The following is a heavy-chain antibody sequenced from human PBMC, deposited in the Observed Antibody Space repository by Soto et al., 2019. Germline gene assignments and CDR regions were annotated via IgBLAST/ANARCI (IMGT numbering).Heavy chain of an antibody. CDR1: GFTFSSYG. V-gene: IGHV3-30*18. J-gene: IGHJ4*02. Sequence: QVQLVESGGGVVQPGRSLRLSCAATGFTFSSYGMHWVRQAPGKGLEWVAVISYDGSNKYYADSVKGRFTISRDNSKNTLYLQMNSLRAEDTAVYYCAKDRSVVVAANGFDYWGQGTLVTVSS. CDR2: ISYDGSNK. CDR3: AKDRSVVVAANGFDY. D-gene: IGHD2-15*01.